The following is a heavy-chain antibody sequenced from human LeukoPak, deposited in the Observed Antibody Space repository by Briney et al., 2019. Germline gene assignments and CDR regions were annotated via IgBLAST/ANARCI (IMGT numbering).Heavy chain of an antibody. CDR3: GKKYGLPTTTERSVQY. D-gene: IGHD1-1*01. V-gene: IGHV3-23*01. CDR1: GFTFTTYA. Sequence: RRSLRLSSTASGFTFTTYAMNWVGQAPGNELKWGSIISGDSGITHYADSVKGRFTISRDNSKNTLYLQMNSLRAEDTAIYYCGKKYGLPTTTERSVQYWGQGTLVTVSS. J-gene: IGHJ4*02. CDR2: ISGDSGIT.